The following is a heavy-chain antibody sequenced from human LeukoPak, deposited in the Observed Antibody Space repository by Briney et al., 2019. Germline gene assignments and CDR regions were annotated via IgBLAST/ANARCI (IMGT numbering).Heavy chain of an antibody. D-gene: IGHD4-23*01. CDR2: ISSTGDYI. J-gene: IGHJ4*02. Sequence: GGSLRLSCAAPGFTVSSNHMSWVRQAPGKGLEWVSSISSTGDYIFYADSVKGRFTISRDNAKNSLYLQMNSLRAEDTALYYCARDKGAVDYFDYWGQGTLVTVSS. CDR1: GFTVSSNH. V-gene: IGHV3-21*01. CDR3: ARDKGAVDYFDY.